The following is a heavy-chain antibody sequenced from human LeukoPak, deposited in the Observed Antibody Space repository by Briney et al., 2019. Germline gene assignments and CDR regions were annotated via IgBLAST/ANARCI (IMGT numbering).Heavy chain of an antibody. J-gene: IGHJ3*02. Sequence: PSETLSLTCTVSGGSISSSSYYWGWIRQPPGKGLEWIGSIYYSGSTYYNPSLKSRVTISVDTSKNQFSLKLSSVTAADTAVYSCARGRVGRRRPLYSWVYGDAFDIWGQGTMVTVSS. CDR1: GGSISSSSYY. D-gene: IGHD5-18*01. CDR3: ARGRVGRRRPLYSWVYGDAFDI. V-gene: IGHV4-39*07. CDR2: IYYSGST.